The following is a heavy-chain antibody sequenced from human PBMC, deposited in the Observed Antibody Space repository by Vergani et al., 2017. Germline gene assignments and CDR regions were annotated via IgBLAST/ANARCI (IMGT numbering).Heavy chain of an antibody. J-gene: IGHJ3*02. CDR3: ARGRIAAPNI. V-gene: IGHV4-61*02. D-gene: IGHD6-6*01. CDR2: IYTSGST. Sequence: QVQLQESGPGLVKPSQTLSLTCTVSGGSISSGSYYWSWIRQPAGKGLEWIGRIYTSGSTNYNPSLKSRVTISVDTSKNQFSLKLSSVTAADTAVYYCARGRIAAPNIWGQGTMVTVSS. CDR1: GGSISSGSYY.